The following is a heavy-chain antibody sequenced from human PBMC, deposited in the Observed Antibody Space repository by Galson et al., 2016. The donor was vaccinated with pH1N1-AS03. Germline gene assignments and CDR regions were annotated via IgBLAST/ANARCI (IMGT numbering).Heavy chain of an antibody. Sequence: SVKVSCKASGGTFATFAVSWVRQARGQGLEWMGGIIPLSGTTNYAQKFQGRLTITADDSTGTASMELSSLTSNDTAVYYCARDRYRDPCADFYESAYWGQGNLVTVSP. CDR3: ARDRYRDPCADFYESAY. D-gene: IGHD2/OR15-2a*01. J-gene: IGHJ4*02. V-gene: IGHV1-69*13. CDR2: IIPLSGTT. CDR1: GGTFATFA.